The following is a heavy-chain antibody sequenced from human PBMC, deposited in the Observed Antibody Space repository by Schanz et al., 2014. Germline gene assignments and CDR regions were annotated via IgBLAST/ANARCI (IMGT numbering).Heavy chain of an antibody. V-gene: IGHV7-4-1*02. CDR2: INTNTGNP. J-gene: IGHJ4*02. D-gene: IGHD3-10*01. Sequence: QVQLVQSGSELKKPGASVKVSCKASGYTFTNYAINWVRQAPGQGLEWMGWINTNTGNPTYAQALPGRFLFSLGPSVNTAYLQISSLEADDTAVYYCARRGIRGVFSSFDYWGLGTLVTVSS. CDR1: GYTFTNYA. CDR3: ARRGIRGVFSSFDY.